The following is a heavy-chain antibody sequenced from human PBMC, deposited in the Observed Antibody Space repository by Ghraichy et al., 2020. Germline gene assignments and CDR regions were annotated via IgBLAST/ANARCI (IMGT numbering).Heavy chain of an antibody. V-gene: IGHV1-2*02. D-gene: IGHD2-21*02. CDR3: VRDVSAFCGGDCPDQFDY. CDR1: GYAFSDYY. Sequence: ASVKVSCKASGYAFSDYYMHWVRQAPGQGLEWMGWLKADGGFTNYAQRFQGRLTMTRDTSISTAYMELTRLASDDTAVYYCVRDVSAFCGGDCPDQFDYWGQGTQVTVSS. J-gene: IGHJ4*02. CDR2: LKADGGFT.